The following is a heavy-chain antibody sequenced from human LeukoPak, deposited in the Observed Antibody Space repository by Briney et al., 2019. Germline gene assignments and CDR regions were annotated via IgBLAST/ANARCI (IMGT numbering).Heavy chain of an antibody. CDR2: IDISGTST. D-gene: IGHD3-3*01. J-gene: IGHJ6*02. Sequence: PGGSLGLSCAASGFTFSSYAMSWVRQAPGKGLEWVSAIDISGTSTYYADSVRGRFTISKDTSKNTLYLQLNSLRAEDTAIYYCAAAYFGVDQFYYGMDVWGQGTTVTVSS. CDR1: GFTFSSYA. CDR3: AAAYFGVDQFYYGMDV. V-gene: IGHV3-23*05.